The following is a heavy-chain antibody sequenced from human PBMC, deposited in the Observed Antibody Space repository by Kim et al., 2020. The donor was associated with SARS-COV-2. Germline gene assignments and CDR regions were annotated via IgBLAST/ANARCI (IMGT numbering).Heavy chain of an antibody. J-gene: IGHJ6*02. CDR3: ARDMGDTLAILVDHYYGMDV. D-gene: IGHD1-26*01. V-gene: IGHV3-33*05. CDR2: ISYDGSNK. Sequence: WGSLRLSCAASGFTFSSYGMHWVRQAPGKGLEWVAVISYDGSNKYYADSVKGRFTISRDNSKNTLYLQMNSLRAEDTAVYYCARDMGDTLAILVDHYYGMDVWGQGTTVTVSS. CDR1: GFTFSSYG.